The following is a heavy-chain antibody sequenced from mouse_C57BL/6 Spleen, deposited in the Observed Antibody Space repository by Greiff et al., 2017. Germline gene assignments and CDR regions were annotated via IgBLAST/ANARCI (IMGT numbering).Heavy chain of an antibody. J-gene: IGHJ3*01. Sequence: VQLQQPGAELVMPGASVKLSCTASGYTFTSYWMHWVQQRPGQGLEWIGEIDPSASYTNYNQKFKGKSTLTVDKSSSTAYMQLSSLTSEDSAVYYCARGGVAYWGQGTLVTVSA. CDR2: IDPSASYT. V-gene: IGHV1-69*01. CDR1: GYTFTSYW. CDR3: ARGGVAY.